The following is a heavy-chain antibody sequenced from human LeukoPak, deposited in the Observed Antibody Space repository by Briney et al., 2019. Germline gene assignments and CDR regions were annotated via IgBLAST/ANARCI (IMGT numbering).Heavy chain of an antibody. J-gene: IGHJ6*03. Sequence: PGGSLRLSCAASGFTFSSYELNWVRQAPGKGLEWVSYISSSGSTIYYADSVKGRFTISRDNAKSSLYLQMNSLRAEDTAVYYCARSDPETPYYYYYMDVWGKGTTVTVSS. CDR3: ARSDPETPYYYYYMDV. CDR2: ISSSGSTI. CDR1: GFTFSSYE. V-gene: IGHV3-48*03. D-gene: IGHD5-24*01.